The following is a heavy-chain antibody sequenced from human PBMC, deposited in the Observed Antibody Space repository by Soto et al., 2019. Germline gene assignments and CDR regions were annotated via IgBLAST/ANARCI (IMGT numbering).Heavy chain of an antibody. CDR2: ISYDRRVT. J-gene: IGHJ4*02. CDR3: ARDPVRGAPDYFDY. CDR1: GFTFSMYP. D-gene: IGHD4-4*01. Sequence: QVQLVESGGGVVQPGKSLRLSCTASGFTFSMYPMHWVRQAPGKGLEWVAVISYDRRVTVYRDDVKGRFTVSRDDSKNTLYLEMNRLRDDDTAIYYCARDPVRGAPDYFDYWGQGTLVTVSS. V-gene: IGHV3-30*04.